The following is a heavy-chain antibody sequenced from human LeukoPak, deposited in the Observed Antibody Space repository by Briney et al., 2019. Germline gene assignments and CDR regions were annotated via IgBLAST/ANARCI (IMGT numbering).Heavy chain of an antibody. CDR3: ARDQTASYDFWSGYYDY. D-gene: IGHD3-3*01. V-gene: IGHV1-69*13. J-gene: IGHJ4*02. CDR2: IIPIFGTA. Sequence: SSVKVSCKASGGTFSSYAISWVRQAPGQGLEWMGAIIPIFGTANYAQKFQGRVMITADESTSTAYMELSSLRSEDTAVYYCARDQTASYDFWSGYYDYWGQGTLVTVSS. CDR1: GGTFSSYA.